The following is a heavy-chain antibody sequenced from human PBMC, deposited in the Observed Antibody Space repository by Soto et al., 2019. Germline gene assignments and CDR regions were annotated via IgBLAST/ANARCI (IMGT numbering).Heavy chain of an antibody. D-gene: IGHD2-8*01. V-gene: IGHV3-23*01. Sequence: EVQLLESGGHVVQPGASLRLSCTGSGFSFFSYAMSWVRQAPGKGLEWVSTISGSGGHTYYADSVKGRFVVSRDNDKNTVYLHMSSLTGEDTAVYFCAIIEMGWFAHWGQGTQVTVSS. CDR1: GFSFFSYA. CDR3: AIIEMGWFAH. CDR2: ISGSGGHT. J-gene: IGHJ5*02.